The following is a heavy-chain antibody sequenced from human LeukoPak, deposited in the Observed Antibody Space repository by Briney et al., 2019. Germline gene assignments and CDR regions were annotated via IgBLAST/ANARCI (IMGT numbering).Heavy chain of an antibody. Sequence: ASVKVSCKASGYTFTGSYIHWVRQAPGQGLEWMGRLSTNNGATNYAQKFQGRVTMTRDASITTAYMELTRQTSDVTAVYYCARGGQPPGWGQGTLVAVSS. CDR2: LSTNNGAT. CDR3: ARGGQPPG. J-gene: IGHJ1*01. CDR1: GYTFTGSY. D-gene: IGHD5-12*01. V-gene: IGHV1-2*06.